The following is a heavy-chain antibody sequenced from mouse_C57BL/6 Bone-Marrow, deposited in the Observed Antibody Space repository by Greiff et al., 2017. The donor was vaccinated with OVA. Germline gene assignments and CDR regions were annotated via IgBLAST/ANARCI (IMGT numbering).Heavy chain of an antibody. Sequence: QVQLQQSGPELVKPGASVKISCKASGYAFSSSWMNWVKQRPGKGLEWIGRIYPGDGDTNYNGKFKGKATLTADKSSSTAYMQLSSLTSEDSAVYYCARRGTAVAEAMDYWGQGTSVTVSS. J-gene: IGHJ4*01. CDR2: IYPGDGDT. D-gene: IGHD1-1*01. V-gene: IGHV1-82*01. CDR3: ARRGTAVAEAMDY. CDR1: GYAFSSSW.